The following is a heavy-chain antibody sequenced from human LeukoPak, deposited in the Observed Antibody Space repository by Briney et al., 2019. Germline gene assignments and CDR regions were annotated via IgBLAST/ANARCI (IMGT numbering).Heavy chain of an antibody. J-gene: IGHJ3*02. CDR2: ISSNSAYL. V-gene: IGHV3-21*01. D-gene: IGHD5-24*01. Sequence: GGSLRLSCAASRFTFSTYTMTWVRQAPGKGLEWVSSISSNSAYLYYADSLRGRFTISRDNAKNSLYLQMNSLRAEDTAVYYCAREGLRMAAPNLDAFDIWGQGTMVTVSS. CDR3: AREGLRMAAPNLDAFDI. CDR1: RFTFSTYT.